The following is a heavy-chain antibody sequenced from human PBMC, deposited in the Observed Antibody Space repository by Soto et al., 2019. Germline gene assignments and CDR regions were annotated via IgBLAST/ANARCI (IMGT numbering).Heavy chain of an antibody. Sequence: PGGSLRLSCAASGFTVSSNYMSWVRQAPGKGLEWVSVIYSGGSTYYADSVKGRFTISRDNSKNTLYLQMNSLRAEDTAVYYCARAGERSFGYYDSSGYYSGGYYFDYWGQGTLVTVSS. D-gene: IGHD3-22*01. CDR3: ARAGERSFGYYDSSGYYSGGYYFDY. J-gene: IGHJ4*02. CDR1: GFTVSSNY. V-gene: IGHV3-53*01. CDR2: IYSGGST.